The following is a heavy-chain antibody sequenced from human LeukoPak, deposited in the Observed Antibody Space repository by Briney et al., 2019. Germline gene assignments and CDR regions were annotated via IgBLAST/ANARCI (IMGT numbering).Heavy chain of an antibody. CDR2: IYYSGST. Sequence: SETLSLTCTVSGGSISSYYWSWIRQPPGKGLEWIGYIYYSGSTNYNPSLKSRVTISVDTSKNQFSLKLSSVTAADTAVYYCARLTGGWLQYSFDYWGQGTLVTVSS. CDR1: GGSISSYY. J-gene: IGHJ4*02. D-gene: IGHD5-24*01. CDR3: ARLTGGWLQYSFDY. V-gene: IGHV4-59*08.